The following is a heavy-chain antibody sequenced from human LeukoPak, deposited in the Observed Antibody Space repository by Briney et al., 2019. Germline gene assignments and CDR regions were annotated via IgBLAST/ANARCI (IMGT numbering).Heavy chain of an antibody. D-gene: IGHD4-17*01. Sequence: GGSLRLSCAASGFTFSSHWMSRVRQAPGKGLEWVAHIRHDGVEKHYVDSVEGRFTISRDNAKNSLYLQMNSLRAEDTAVYYCARDAIYGDYDYWGQGTLVTVSS. V-gene: IGHV3-7*05. J-gene: IGHJ4*02. CDR2: IRHDGVEK. CDR1: GFTFSSHW. CDR3: ARDAIYGDYDY.